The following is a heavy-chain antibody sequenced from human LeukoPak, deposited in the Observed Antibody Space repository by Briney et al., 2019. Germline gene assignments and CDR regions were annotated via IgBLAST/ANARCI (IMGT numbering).Heavy chain of an antibody. Sequence: GRSLRLSCTASGFTFSSYGMHWVRQAPGKGLEWVAVISYDGSNRYYEDSVKDRFTISRDNSKNTLYLQMNSLRAEDTAVYYCARGRYRWNDGSCFDYWGQGTPVTVSS. CDR3: ARGRYRWNDGSCFDY. D-gene: IGHD1-1*01. CDR1: GFTFSSYG. CDR2: ISYDGSNR. V-gene: IGHV3-30*03. J-gene: IGHJ4*02.